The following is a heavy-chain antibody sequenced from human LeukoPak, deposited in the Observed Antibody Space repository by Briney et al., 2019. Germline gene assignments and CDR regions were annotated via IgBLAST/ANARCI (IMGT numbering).Heavy chain of an antibody. CDR3: ARVGYSYGYYGY. D-gene: IGHD5-18*01. Sequence: PSETQSLTCTVSGGSLSSDYWNWIRQPPRKGLEWIGYIQTSGNSNYSPSLKSRVTISVDTSKNQFSLKLSSVTAADTAVYYCARVGYSYGYYGYWGQGTLVTVSS. V-gene: IGHV4-4*09. CDR1: GGSLSSDY. J-gene: IGHJ4*02. CDR2: IQTSGNS.